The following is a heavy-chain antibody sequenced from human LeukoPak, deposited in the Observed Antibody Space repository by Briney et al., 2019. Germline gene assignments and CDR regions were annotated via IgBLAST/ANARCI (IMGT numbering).Heavy chain of an antibody. J-gene: IGHJ4*02. V-gene: IGHV3-23*01. CDR1: GFTFSSDG. Sequence: PGGSLRLSCAASGFTFSSDGMSWGCQAPGQGLEWVSAMSGTGGTTSSAHSVKGRFTISRANSKTTLSLHMTRLRAQATPLYSCAKAPYSSSWARSSYFAYWGQRTLVTVPS. CDR2: MSGTGGTT. CDR3: AKAPYSSSWARSSYFAY. D-gene: IGHD6-13*01.